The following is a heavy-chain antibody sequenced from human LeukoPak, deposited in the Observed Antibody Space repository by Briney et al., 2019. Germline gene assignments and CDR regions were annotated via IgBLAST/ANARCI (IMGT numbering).Heavy chain of an antibody. CDR1: GGSISSSSYY. Sequence: SETLSLTCTVSGGSISSSSYYWGWIRQPPGKGLEWIGSIYYSGSTYYNPSLKSRVTISVDTSKNQFSLKLSSVTAADTAVYYCARVVDTAMGSHVYWGQGTLVTVSS. D-gene: IGHD5-18*01. J-gene: IGHJ4*02. CDR3: ARVVDTAMGSHVY. V-gene: IGHV4-39*01. CDR2: IYYSGST.